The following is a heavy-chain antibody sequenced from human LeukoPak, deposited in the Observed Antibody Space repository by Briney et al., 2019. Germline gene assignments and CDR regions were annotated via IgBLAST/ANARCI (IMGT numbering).Heavy chain of an antibody. V-gene: IGHV7-4-1*02. CDR3: ARGGFDSRWASDI. CDR2: INTNTRSP. D-gene: IGHD3-9*01. J-gene: IGHJ3*02. CDR1: GYTFTRFA. Sequence: ASVKVSCEASGYTFTRFAMNWVRQAPGQGLEWMGWINTNTRSPTYAQGFTGRVVFSLDTSVSTAYLQISSLKAEDTAVYYCARGGFDSRWASDIWGQGTMVTVSS.